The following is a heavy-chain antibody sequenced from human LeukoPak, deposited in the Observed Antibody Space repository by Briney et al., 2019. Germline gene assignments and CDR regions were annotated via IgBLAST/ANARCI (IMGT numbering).Heavy chain of an antibody. D-gene: IGHD5-18*01. Sequence: SETLSLTCTVSGGSISSYYWSWIRQPPGKGLEWIGDIYYSGSTNYTPSLKSRVTMSVDMSKSQFPLNLSSVTAADTAVYYCARQHPFGYSYGPYSDYWGQGTLVTVSS. CDR2: IYYSGST. J-gene: IGHJ4*02. V-gene: IGHV4-59*08. CDR1: GGSISSYY. CDR3: ARQHPFGYSYGPYSDY.